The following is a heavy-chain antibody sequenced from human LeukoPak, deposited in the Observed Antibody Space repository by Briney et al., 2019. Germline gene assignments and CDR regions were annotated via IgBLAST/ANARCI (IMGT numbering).Heavy chain of an antibody. J-gene: IGHJ4*02. CDR2: INTDGSST. CDR1: GFTFSSYW. CDR3: ARDRAYYYDSSGYYYGDY. Sequence: GGSLRLSCAASGFTFSSYWMHWVRQAPGKGLVWVSRINTDGSSTSYADSVKGRFTISRDNAKNTLYLQMNSLRAEDTAVYYCARDRAYYYDSSGYYYGDYWGQGTLVTVSS. D-gene: IGHD3-22*01. V-gene: IGHV3-74*01.